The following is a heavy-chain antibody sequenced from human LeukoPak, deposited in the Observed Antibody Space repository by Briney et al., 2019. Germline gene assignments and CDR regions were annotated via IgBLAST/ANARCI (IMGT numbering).Heavy chain of an antibody. D-gene: IGHD6-13*01. V-gene: IGHV5-51*01. Sequence: GESLKISCKGSGYTFTNYWIGWVRLMPGKGLEWMGIIFPRDSDTRYSPSFQGQVAISADKSISTAYLQWSSLKASDTAMYYCARHKGDGSSWYPDFCYYGLDVWGQGTTVTVS. CDR1: GYTFTNYW. J-gene: IGHJ6*02. CDR2: IFPRDSDT. CDR3: ARHKGDGSSWYPDFCYYGLDV.